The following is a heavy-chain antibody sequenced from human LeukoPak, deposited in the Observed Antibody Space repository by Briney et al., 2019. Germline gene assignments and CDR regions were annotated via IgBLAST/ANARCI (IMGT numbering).Heavy chain of an antibody. Sequence: PSETLSLTCTVSGGSVISGSYYWSWIRQPPGKGLEWIGYIYYSGSSNYNPSLKSRVTISLDTSKNQFSLKLSSVNAADTAVYYCARFLVRGVQGFYYFGFWGQGTLVTVSS. J-gene: IGHJ4*02. D-gene: IGHD3-10*01. CDR1: GGSVISGSYY. V-gene: IGHV4-61*01. CDR2: IYYSGSS. CDR3: ARFLVRGVQGFYYFGF.